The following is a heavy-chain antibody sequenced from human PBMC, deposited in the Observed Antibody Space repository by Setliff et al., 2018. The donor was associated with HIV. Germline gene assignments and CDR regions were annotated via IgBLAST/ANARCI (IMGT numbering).Heavy chain of an antibody. CDR2: IYYSGST. J-gene: IGHJ5*02. CDR3: ARGTRYNGDGNPNWFDP. D-gene: IGHD1-1*01. Sequence: SETLSLTCTVSGGSISSGDYYWSWIRQPPGKGLEWIGYIYYSGSTYYNPSLKSRVIMSVDTSKNQFSLELTSVTAADTAVYYCARGTRYNGDGNPNWFDPWGQGTLVTVSS. V-gene: IGHV4-30-4*08. CDR1: GGSISSGDYY.